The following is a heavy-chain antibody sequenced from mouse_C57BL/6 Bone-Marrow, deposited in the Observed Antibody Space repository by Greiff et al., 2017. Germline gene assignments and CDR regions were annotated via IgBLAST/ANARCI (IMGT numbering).Heavy chain of an antibody. CDR1: GYTFTSYW. CDR2: IHPNSGST. V-gene: IGHV1-64*01. J-gene: IGHJ4*01. Sequence: QVQLQQPGAELVKPGASVKLSCKASGYTFTSYWMHWVKQRPGQGLEWIGMIHPNSGSTNYNEKFKSKATLTVDKSSSTAYMQLSSLTSEDSAVYYCARMVTNYAMDYWGQGTSVTVSS. CDR3: ARMVTNYAMDY. D-gene: IGHD2-2*01.